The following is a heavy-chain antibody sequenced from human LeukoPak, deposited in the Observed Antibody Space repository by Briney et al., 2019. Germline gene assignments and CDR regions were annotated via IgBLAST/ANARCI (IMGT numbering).Heavy chain of an antibody. CDR2: IYTSGST. J-gene: IGHJ4*02. Sequence: PSETLSLTCTVSGGSISSGSYYWSWIRQPAGKGLEWIGRIYTSGSTNYNPSLKSRVTISVDTSKNQFSLKLSSVTAADTAVYYCARVDRRGGYNYWVFDYWGQGTLVTVSS. CDR1: GGSISSGSYY. V-gene: IGHV4-61*02. CDR3: ARVDRRGGYNYWVFDY. D-gene: IGHD5-24*01.